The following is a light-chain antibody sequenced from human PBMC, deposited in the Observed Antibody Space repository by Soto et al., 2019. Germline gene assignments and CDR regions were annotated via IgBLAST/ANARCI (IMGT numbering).Light chain of an antibody. J-gene: IGLJ2*01. CDR3: SSYRGSNTVV. Sequence: QSVLTQPASVSGSPGQSITISCTGTSSDVGGYNYVSWYQHHPGRAPKLMIYNAFDRPSGVSNRFSGSKSGNTASLTISGLQDEDEADYYCSSYRGSNTVVFGGGTKLTVL. CDR1: SSDVGGYNY. V-gene: IGLV2-14*03. CDR2: NAF.